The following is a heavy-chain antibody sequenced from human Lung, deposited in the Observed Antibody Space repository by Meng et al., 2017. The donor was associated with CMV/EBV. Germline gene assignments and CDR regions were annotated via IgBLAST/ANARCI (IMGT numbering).Heavy chain of an antibody. Sequence: GESLKISCAASGFTFNRAWMSWVRQAPGQGLEWVGRIKAKTEGGTTDYAEPVTGRFTISREDSKNTVHLQMNSLKTDEAAVYFCTTGPMIAGAGIFDHWGHGTLVTVSS. CDR2: IKAKTEGGTT. CDR1: GFTFNRAW. CDR3: TTGPMIAGAGIFDH. V-gene: IGHV3-15*01. J-gene: IGHJ4*01. D-gene: IGHD6-13*01.